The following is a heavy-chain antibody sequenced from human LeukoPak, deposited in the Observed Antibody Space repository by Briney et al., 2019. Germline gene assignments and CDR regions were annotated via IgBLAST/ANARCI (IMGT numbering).Heavy chain of an antibody. CDR1: GYTYTSYD. Sequence: ASVKVSCKSSGYTYTSYDINWVRQATGQGLEWMGWMNPNSGNTGKAQKFQGRVTMTRNTSISTAYMELSSLRSEDTAVYYCARGDMAWFGELSSMDVWGQGTTVTVSS. V-gene: IGHV1-8*01. J-gene: IGHJ6*02. CDR2: MNPNSGNT. CDR3: ARGDMAWFGELSSMDV. D-gene: IGHD3-10*01.